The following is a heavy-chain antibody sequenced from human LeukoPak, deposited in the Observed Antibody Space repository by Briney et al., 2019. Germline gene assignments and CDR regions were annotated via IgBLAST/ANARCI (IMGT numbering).Heavy chain of an antibody. V-gene: IGHV4-59*12. D-gene: IGHD3-22*01. J-gene: IGHJ4*02. CDR1: GGSISSYY. Sequence: PSETLSLTCTVSGGSISSYYWSWIRQPPGKGLEWIGYIYYSGSTNYNPSLKSRVTISVDTSKNQFSLKLSSVTAADTAVYYCARLRVEDYYDSCGLDYWGQGTLVTVSS. CDR2: IYYSGST. CDR3: ARLRVEDYYDSCGLDY.